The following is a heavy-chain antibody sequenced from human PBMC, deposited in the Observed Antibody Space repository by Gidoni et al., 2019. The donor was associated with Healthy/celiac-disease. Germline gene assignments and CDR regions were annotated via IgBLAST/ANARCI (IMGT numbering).Heavy chain of an antibody. J-gene: IGHJ4*02. CDR2: IYYSGST. Sequence: QLQLQESGPGLVKPSETLSLTCTVSGGSISSSSYYWGWIRQPPGKGLEWIGSIYYSGSTYYNPSLKSRVTISVDTSKNQFSLKLSSVTAADTAVYYCARLLRYSNGEHYWGQGTLVTVSS. CDR1: GGSISSSSYY. CDR3: ARLLRYSNGEHY. D-gene: IGHD4-4*01. V-gene: IGHV4-39*01.